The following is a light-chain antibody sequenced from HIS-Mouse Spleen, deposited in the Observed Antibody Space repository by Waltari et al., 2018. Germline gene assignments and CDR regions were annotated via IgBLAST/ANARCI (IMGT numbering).Light chain of an antibody. CDR1: NIGSNS. Sequence: SYVLTQPPSVSVAPGKTARITCGGNNIGSNSVHWYQQKPGQAPVLVGYDDSDRPSGIPERFSGANSGNTATLTISRVEAGDESDYYCQVWDSSSDHVVFGGGTKLTVL. J-gene: IGLJ2*01. CDR3: QVWDSSSDHVV. CDR2: DDS. V-gene: IGLV3-21*03.